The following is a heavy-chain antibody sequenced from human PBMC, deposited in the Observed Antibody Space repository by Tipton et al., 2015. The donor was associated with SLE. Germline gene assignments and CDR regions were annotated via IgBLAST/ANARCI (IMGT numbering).Heavy chain of an antibody. J-gene: IGHJ2*01. CDR1: GFTFSSYA. CDR3: AKDGKGIWYFDL. V-gene: IGHV3-23*01. Sequence: SLRLSCAASGFTFSSYAMSWVRQAPGKGLEWVSAISGSGGSTYYADSVKGRFTISRDNSKNTLYLQMNSLRAEDTAVYYCAKDGKGIWYFDLWARGTLVTVSS. D-gene: IGHD6-13*01. CDR2: ISGSGGST.